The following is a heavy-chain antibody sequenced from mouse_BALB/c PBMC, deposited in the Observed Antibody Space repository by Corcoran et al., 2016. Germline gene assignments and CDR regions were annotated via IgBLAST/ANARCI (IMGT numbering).Heavy chain of an antibody. J-gene: IGHJ1*01. D-gene: IGHD2-2*01. CDR3: ASGYEYFDV. V-gene: IGHV14-3*02. Sequence: EVQLQQSGAELAKPGASVKLSCTASGFNIKDTYMHWVKQRPEQGLEWIGRIDPANGNTKYDPKFQGKATITADTSSNTAYLQLSSLTSEDTAVYYCASGYEYFDVWGAGTTVTVSS. CDR1: GFNIKDTY. CDR2: IDPANGNT.